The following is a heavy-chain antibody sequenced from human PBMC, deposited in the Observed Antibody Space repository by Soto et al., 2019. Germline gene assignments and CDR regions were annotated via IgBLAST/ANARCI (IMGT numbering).Heavy chain of an antibody. D-gene: IGHD5-12*01. CDR3: AKGDNLGPKTGYAFDP. V-gene: IGHV6-1*01. Sequence: TLSLTCAISGDSVSSNTASWNWIRQSPSRGLEWLGRTYFRSKWYNDYAGSVESRIIINPDTSNNQFSLQLNSVTPEDTAVYFCAKGDNLGPKTGYAFDPWGQGIMVTVSS. CDR1: GDSVSSNTAS. J-gene: IGHJ5*02. CDR2: TYFRSKWYN.